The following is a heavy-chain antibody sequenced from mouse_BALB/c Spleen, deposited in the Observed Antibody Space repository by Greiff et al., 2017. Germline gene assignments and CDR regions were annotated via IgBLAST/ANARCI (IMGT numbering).Heavy chain of an antibody. J-gene: IGHJ4*01. Sequence: QVQLQQSGAELMKPGASVKISCKATGYTFSSYWIEWVKQRPGHGLEWIGEILPGSGSTNYNEKFKGKATFTADTSSNTAYMQLSSLTSEDSAVYDCARKNYGSSYDAMDYWGQGTSVTVSS. V-gene: IGHV1-9*01. D-gene: IGHD1-1*01. CDR2: ILPGSGST. CDR3: ARKNYGSSYDAMDY. CDR1: GYTFSSYW.